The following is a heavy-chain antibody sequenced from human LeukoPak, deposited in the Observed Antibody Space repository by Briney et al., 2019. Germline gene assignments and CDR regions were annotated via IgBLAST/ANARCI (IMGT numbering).Heavy chain of an antibody. CDR3: ARDHVITFGGVIVPYYFDY. CDR2: INHSGST. CDR1: GGSFSGYY. D-gene: IGHD3-16*02. Sequence: SETLSLTCAVYGGSFSGYYWSWIRQPPGKGLEWIGEINHSGSTNYNPSLKGRVTIPVDTSKNQFSLKLSSVTAADTAVYYCARDHVITFGGVIVPYYFDYWGQGTLVTVSS. V-gene: IGHV4-34*01. J-gene: IGHJ4*02.